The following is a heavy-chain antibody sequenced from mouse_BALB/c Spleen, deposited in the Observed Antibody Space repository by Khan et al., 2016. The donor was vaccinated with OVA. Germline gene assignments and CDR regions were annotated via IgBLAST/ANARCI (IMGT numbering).Heavy chain of an antibody. J-gene: IGHJ4*01. CDR3: AKGVWSYYYTLDY. CDR2: IWGGGST. Sequence: QMQLEESGPGLVAPSQNLSITCTVSGFSLSDYGVSWIRQPPGKGLEWLGVIWGGGSTYYNSALKSRLSISKDNSKSQVFLKMSSLQSDDTAMVYCAKGVWSYYYTLDYWGQGTSVTVSS. CDR1: GFSLSDYG. V-gene: IGHV2-6-5*01.